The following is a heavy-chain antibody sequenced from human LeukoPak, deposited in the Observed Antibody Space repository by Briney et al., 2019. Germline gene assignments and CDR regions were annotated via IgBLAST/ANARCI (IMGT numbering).Heavy chain of an antibody. CDR2: VSADGSER. V-gene: IGHV3-30*18. D-gene: IGHD2-21*01. J-gene: IGHJ4*02. CDR3: AKGSSAYGHPTSPLFDF. Sequence: GRSLRLSCIGSGFDLDYYGMHWVRQSPGRGLEWVAVVSADGSERYYAEFVKGRFTISRDNSKNTLFLQMSSLRTEDTAVYYCAKGSSAYGHPTSPLFDFWGQGTLVTVSS. CDR1: GFDLDYYG.